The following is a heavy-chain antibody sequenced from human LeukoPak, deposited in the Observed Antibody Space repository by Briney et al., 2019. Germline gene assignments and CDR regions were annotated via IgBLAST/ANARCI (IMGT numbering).Heavy chain of an antibody. CDR1: GGSISSSSYY. CDR3: ARAPGVITHFDY. V-gene: IGHV4-39*07. Sequence: SETLSLTCTVSGGSISSSSYYWGWIRQPPGKGLEWIGSIYYSGSTYYNPSLKSRVTISVDTSKNQFSLKLSSVTAADTAVYYCARAPGVITHFDYWGQGTLVTVSS. D-gene: IGHD3-10*01. J-gene: IGHJ4*02. CDR2: IYYSGST.